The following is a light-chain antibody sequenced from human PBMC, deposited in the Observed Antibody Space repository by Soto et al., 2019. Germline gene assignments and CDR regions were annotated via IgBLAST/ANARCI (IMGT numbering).Light chain of an antibody. CDR3: YQYGSSPPT. Sequence: EIVLTQSPGTLSLSPGERATLSCRASQSVTSSYLAWYQHKPGQAPRLLIYAASRRATGIPDRFTGSGSGTYFTLTISRLGPDDFAVYYCYQYGSSPPTFGGGPKVESK. CDR1: QSVTSSY. V-gene: IGKV3-20*01. J-gene: IGKJ4*01. CDR2: AAS.